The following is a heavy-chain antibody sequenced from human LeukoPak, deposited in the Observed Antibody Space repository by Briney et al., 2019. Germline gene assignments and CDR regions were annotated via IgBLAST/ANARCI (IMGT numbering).Heavy chain of an antibody. CDR2: INHSGST. CDR3: ARSYLGGWYYFDY. J-gene: IGHJ4*02. V-gene: IGHV4-34*01. CDR1: GGSFSGYY. Sequence: SETLSLTCAVYGGSFSGYYWSWIRQPPGKGLEWIGEINHSGSTNYNPSLKSRVTISVDTSKNQFSLKLSSVTAADMAVYYCARSYLGGWYYFDYWGQGTLVTVSS. D-gene: IGHD6-19*01.